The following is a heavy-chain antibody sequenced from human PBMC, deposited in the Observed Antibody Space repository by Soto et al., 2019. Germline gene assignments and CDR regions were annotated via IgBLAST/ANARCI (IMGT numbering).Heavy chain of an antibody. CDR1: GFSLASFA. CDR2: ISGSDGKT. J-gene: IGHJ4*02. V-gene: IGHV3-23*01. Sequence: GGSLRLSCTTSGFSLASFAMTWVRQAPGKGLEWVATISGSDGKTYYADSVKGRFSISRDTSRNTLYLQMNSLRADDTAIYYCAKWSYLDYWGQGTRVTVSS. CDR3: AKWSYLDY. D-gene: IGHD3-3*01.